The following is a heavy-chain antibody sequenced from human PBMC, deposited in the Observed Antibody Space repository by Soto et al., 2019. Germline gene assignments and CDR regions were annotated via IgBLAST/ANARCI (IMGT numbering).Heavy chain of an antibody. J-gene: IGHJ6*02. Sequence: GGSLRLSCAASGFTFSSYSMNWVRQAPGKGLEWVSYISSSSSTIYYADSVKGRFTISRDNAKNSLYLQMNSLRDEDTAVYYCARDLRQQLVLFRYYYYGMDVWGQGTTVTVSS. V-gene: IGHV3-48*02. D-gene: IGHD6-13*01. CDR1: GFTFSSYS. CDR3: ARDLRQQLVLFRYYYYGMDV. CDR2: ISSSSSTI.